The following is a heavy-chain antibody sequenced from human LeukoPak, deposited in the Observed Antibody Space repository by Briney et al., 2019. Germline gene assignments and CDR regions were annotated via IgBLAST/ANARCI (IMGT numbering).Heavy chain of an antibody. V-gene: IGHV3-30-3*01. Sequence: GGSLRLSCAASGFTFSSYAMHWVRQAPGKGLEWVAVISYDGSNKYYADSVKGRFTISRDNSKNTLYLQMNSLRAEDTAVYSCARDLVRGVIITAVAFDFWGQGTMVTVSS. CDR3: ARDLVRGVIITAVAFDF. CDR1: GFTFSSYA. J-gene: IGHJ3*01. D-gene: IGHD3-10*01. CDR2: ISYDGSNK.